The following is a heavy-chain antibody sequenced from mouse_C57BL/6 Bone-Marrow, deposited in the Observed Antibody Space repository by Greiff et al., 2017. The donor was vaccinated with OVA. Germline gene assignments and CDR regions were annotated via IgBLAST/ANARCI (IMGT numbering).Heavy chain of an antibody. CDR2: IYPSDSET. D-gene: IGHD2-3*01. J-gene: IGHJ3*01. CDR1: GYTFTSYW. Sequence: QVQLQQSGAELVRPGSSVKLSCKASGYTFTSYWMDWVKQRPGQGLEWIGNIYPSDSETHYNQKFKDKATLTVDKSSSTAYMQLSSLTSEDSAVYYCARDGGFPWFAYWGQGTLVTVSA. V-gene: IGHV1-61*01. CDR3: ARDGGFPWFAY.